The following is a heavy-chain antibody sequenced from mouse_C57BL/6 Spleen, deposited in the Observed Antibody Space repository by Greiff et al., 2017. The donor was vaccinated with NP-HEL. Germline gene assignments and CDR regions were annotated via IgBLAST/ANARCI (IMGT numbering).Heavy chain of an antibody. CDR2: IHPNSGST. Sequence: QVQLQQPGAELVKPGASVKLSCKASGYTFTSYWMHWVKQRPGQGLEWIGMIHPNSGSTNYNEKFKSKATLTVDKSSSTAYMQLSSLTSEDSAVYYCAREGLRPYWYFDVWGTGTTVTVSS. CDR3: AREGLRPYWYFDV. D-gene: IGHD2-4*01. CDR1: GYTFTSYW. J-gene: IGHJ1*03. V-gene: IGHV1-64*01.